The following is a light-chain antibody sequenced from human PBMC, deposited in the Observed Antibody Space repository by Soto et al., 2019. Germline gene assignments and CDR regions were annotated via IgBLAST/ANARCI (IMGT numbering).Light chain of an antibody. J-gene: IGKJ1*01. CDR2: AAS. CDR1: QSISSY. V-gene: IGKV1-39*01. CDR3: QEGDSPPRT. Sequence: DIPMTQSPSSLSASVGDRVTITCRASQSISSYLNWYQQKPGKAPKLLIYAASTLRSGVPSRFSGSESGTAVTLPSGSLPLEDLATYYCQEGDSPPRTFGQGTKVYIK.